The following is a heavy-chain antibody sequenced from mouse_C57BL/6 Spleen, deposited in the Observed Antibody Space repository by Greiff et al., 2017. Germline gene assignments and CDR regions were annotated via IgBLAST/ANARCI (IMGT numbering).Heavy chain of an antibody. CDR2: IDPENGDT. CDR1: GFNIKDDY. J-gene: IGHJ2*01. V-gene: IGHV14-4*01. Sequence: VQLQQSGAELVRPGASVKLSCTASGFNIKDDYMHWVKQRPEQGLEWIGWIDPENGDTEYASKFQGKATITADTSSNTAYLQLSILTSEDTAVYYCTTRTVVATDYGGKGTTLTVSS. D-gene: IGHD1-1*01. CDR3: TTRTVVATDY.